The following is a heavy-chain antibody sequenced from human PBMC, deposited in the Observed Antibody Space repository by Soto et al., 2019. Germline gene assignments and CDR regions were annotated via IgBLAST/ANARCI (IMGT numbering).Heavy chain of an antibody. CDR2: ISATGGGT. V-gene: IGHV3-23*01. CDR3: AKDRRAGGNSAFYFDF. D-gene: IGHD3-16*01. Sequence: GGSLRLSCAAYGFKFSNYAMSWVRQAPGKGLEWVSLISATGGGTYYADSVKGRFTISRDNSHNTLYLQVHSLTAEDTAVYYCAKDRRAGGNSAFYFDFWGPRAHATVSS. J-gene: IGHJ4*02. CDR1: GFKFSNYA.